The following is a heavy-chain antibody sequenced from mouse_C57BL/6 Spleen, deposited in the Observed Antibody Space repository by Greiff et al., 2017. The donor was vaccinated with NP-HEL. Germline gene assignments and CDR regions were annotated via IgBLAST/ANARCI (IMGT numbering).Heavy chain of an antibody. J-gene: IGHJ4*01. CDR3: ARGDDYENYYAMDY. CDR1: GFTFSDYG. Sequence: EVMLVESGGGLVKPGGSLKLSCAASGFTFSDYGMHWVRQAPEKGLEWVAYISSGSSTIYYADTVKGRFTISRDNAKNTLFLQMTSLRSEDTAMYYCARGDDYENYYAMDYWGQGTSVTVSS. CDR2: ISSGSSTI. D-gene: IGHD2-4*01. V-gene: IGHV5-17*01.